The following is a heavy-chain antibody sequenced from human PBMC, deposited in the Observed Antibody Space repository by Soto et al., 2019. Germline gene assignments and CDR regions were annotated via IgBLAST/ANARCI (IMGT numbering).Heavy chain of an antibody. Sequence: GGSLRLSCAASGFTFSSYAMSWVRQAPGKGLEWVSAISGSGGSTYYADSVKGRFTISRDNSNNTVYQQMNSLKAEDTAVYSCAKDLGIAVAGTLYYFDYWGQGTLVTVSS. V-gene: IGHV3-23*01. CDR2: ISGSGGST. CDR1: GFTFSSYA. CDR3: AKDLGIAVAGTLYYFDY. J-gene: IGHJ4*02. D-gene: IGHD6-19*01.